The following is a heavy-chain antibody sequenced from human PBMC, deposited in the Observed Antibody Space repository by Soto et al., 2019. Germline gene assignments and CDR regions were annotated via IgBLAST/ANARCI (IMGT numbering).Heavy chain of an antibody. D-gene: IGHD2-15*01. J-gene: IGHJ4*02. Sequence: GESLKISCQGSGYSFTTYWIGWVRQMPGKGLEWMGIIYPGDSDTRYSPSFQGQVTISADKSISTAYLQWSSLKASDTAMYYCARFPRYCSGGSCFTNYFDYWGQGTLVTVSS. CDR2: IYPGDSDT. CDR3: ARFPRYCSGGSCFTNYFDY. CDR1: GYSFTTYW. V-gene: IGHV5-51*01.